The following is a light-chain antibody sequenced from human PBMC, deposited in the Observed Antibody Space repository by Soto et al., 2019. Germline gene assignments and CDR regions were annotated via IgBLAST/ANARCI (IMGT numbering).Light chain of an antibody. V-gene: IGLV2-23*01. CDR2: KGT. CDR1: SDDVGAYNS. CDR3: RSSAPESTYV. J-gene: IGLJ1*01. Sequence: PASVCGSPGQSTPISCTGTSDDVGAYNSFSWYQQLPHKAPQVILYKGTQRPSGVSSRFSGSTSGNAASLTISGLQADDEADYFCRSSAPESTYVFGTGTRSPP.